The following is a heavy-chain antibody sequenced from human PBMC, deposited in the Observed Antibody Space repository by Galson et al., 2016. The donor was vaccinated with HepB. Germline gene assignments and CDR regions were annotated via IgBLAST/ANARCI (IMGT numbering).Heavy chain of an antibody. D-gene: IGHD2-2*01. CDR3: ARLRGSCLSTSCQDWGNYYGMDV. V-gene: IGHV3-7*03. CDR1: GFIFSSYW. J-gene: IGHJ6*02. CDR2: IKQDGSEK. Sequence: SLRLSCAASGFIFSSYWMNWVRQAPGKGLEWVADIKQDGSEKYYVDSVEGRFTISRDNAKNSLYLQMNSLRAEDAAVYYCARLRGSCLSTSCQDWGNYYGMDVGGQGTTVTVSS.